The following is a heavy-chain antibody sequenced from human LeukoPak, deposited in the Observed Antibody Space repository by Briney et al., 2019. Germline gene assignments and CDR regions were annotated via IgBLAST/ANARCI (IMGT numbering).Heavy chain of an antibody. CDR2: IIPILGIA. CDR1: GGTFSSYT. D-gene: IGHD2-15*01. CDR3: ARGGDYSALDY. Sequence: GASVKVSCKASGGTFSSYTISWVRQAPGQGLEWMGRIIPILGIANYAQKFQGRVTITADKSTSSAYMELSSLRSEDTAVYYCARGGDYSALDYWGQGTLVTVSS. J-gene: IGHJ4*02. V-gene: IGHV1-69*02.